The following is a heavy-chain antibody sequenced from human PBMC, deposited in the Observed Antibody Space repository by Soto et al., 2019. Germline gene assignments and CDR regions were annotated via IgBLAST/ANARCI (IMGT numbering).Heavy chain of an antibody. CDR2: INHSGST. J-gene: IGHJ6*03. Sequence: SETLSFTCAVYGGSFSGYYWSWIRQPPGKGLEWIGEINHSGSTNYNPSLKSRVTISVDTSKNQLSLKLSSVTAADTAVYYCARGLTIGNRHYYYYMDVWGKGTTVTVSS. CDR3: ARGLTIGNRHYYYYMDV. D-gene: IGHD1-1*01. CDR1: GGSFSGYY. V-gene: IGHV4-34*01.